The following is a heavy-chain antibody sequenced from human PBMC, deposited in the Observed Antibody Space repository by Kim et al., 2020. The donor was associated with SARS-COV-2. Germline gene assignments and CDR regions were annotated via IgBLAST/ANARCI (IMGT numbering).Heavy chain of an antibody. CDR1: GFTFSNAW. D-gene: IGHD3-9*01. J-gene: IGHJ4*02. V-gene: IGHV3-15*01. CDR3: TSYYDILTGYYSGCDY. Sequence: GGSLRLSCAASGFTFSNAWMSWVRQAPGKGLEWVGRIKSKTDGGTTDYAAPVKGRFTISRDDSKNTLYLQMNSLKTEDTTVYYCTSYYDILTGYYSGCDYWGQGTLVTVSS. CDR2: IKSKTDGGTT.